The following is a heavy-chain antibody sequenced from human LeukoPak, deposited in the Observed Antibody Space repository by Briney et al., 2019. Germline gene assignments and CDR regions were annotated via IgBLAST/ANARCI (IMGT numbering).Heavy chain of an antibody. D-gene: IGHD3-3*01. CDR1: GYAFTSYY. V-gene: IGHV1-46*01. CDR2: INPSGGST. CDR3: ARGTSRFLEWLCWFDP. Sequence: ASVKVSCKASGYAFTSYYMHWVRQAPGQGLEWMGIINPSGGSTSYAQKFQGRVTMTRDTSTSTVYMELSSLRSEDTAVYYCARGTSRFLEWLCWFDPWGQGTLVTVSS. J-gene: IGHJ5*02.